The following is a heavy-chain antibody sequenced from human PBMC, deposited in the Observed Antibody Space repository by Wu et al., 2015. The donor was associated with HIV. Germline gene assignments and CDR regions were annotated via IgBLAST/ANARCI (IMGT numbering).Heavy chain of an antibody. J-gene: IGHJ6*02. CDR1: GGTFSSFA. CDR3: ARDMALRYSDYYYGMDV. V-gene: IGHV1-69*05. CDR2: IIPVYGAT. Sequence: QVQLVQSGAEVKQPGSSVKVSCKASGGTFSSFAFSWVRQAPGQGLEWMGGIIPVYGATNYVQKFQGRVTITTDESTSTVYMELSSLRSEDTAVYYCARDMALRYSDYYYGMDVWGQGTTVTVS. D-gene: IGHD3-9*01.